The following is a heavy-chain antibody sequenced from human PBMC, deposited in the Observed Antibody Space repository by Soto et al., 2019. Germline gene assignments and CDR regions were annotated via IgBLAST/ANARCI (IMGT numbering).Heavy chain of an antibody. J-gene: IGHJ4*02. V-gene: IGHV3-23*01. CDR1: AVTFSGHA. D-gene: IGHD6-6*01. CDR2: ISGSGGST. CDR3: AKELAR. Sequence: GVFKSLSCAASAVTFSGHAMSWVRPAPGKGLEWVSAISGSGGSTYYADSVKGRFTISRDNSKNTLYLQMSSLRAEDTAVYYCAKELARWGQGTLVTVS.